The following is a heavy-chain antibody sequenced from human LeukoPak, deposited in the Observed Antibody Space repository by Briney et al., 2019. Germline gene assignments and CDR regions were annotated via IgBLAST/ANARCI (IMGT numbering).Heavy chain of an antibody. Sequence: PGGSLRPSCAASGFTFSSYSMNWVRQAPGKGLEWVSYISSVSSSTIYYADSVKGRFAISRDNAKNSLYLQMNSLGAEDTAVYYCAKRFDDWGQGTLVTVSS. J-gene: IGHJ4*02. CDR1: GFTFSSYS. CDR3: AKRFDD. CDR2: ISSVSSSTI. V-gene: IGHV3-48*01.